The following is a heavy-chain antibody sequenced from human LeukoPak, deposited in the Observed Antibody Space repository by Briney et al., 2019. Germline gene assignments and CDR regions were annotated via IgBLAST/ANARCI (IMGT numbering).Heavy chain of an antibody. CDR3: AKTYSVNVYFFDY. J-gene: IGHJ4*02. D-gene: IGHD5/OR15-5a*01. CDR2: ISYDGSNK. CDR1: GFTFSSYG. V-gene: IGHV3-30*18. Sequence: PGGSLRLSCAASGFTFSSYGMHWVRQAPGKGLEWVAVISYDGSNKYYADSVKGRFTVSRDNSKNTLYLEMNSLRAEDTAVYFCAKTYSVNVYFFDYWGQGTLVTVSS.